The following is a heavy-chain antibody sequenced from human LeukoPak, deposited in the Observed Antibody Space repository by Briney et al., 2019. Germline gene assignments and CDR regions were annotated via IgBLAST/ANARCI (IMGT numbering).Heavy chain of an antibody. CDR2: IYSGGST. D-gene: IGHD3-22*01. Sequence: GGSLRLSCAASGFTVSSNYMSWVRQAPGKGLEWVSVIYSGGSTYYADSVKGRFTISRDNSKNTLYLQMNSLRADDTAVYYCARDGRHRYYYDSSGFYGSWFDPWGQGTLVTVSS. J-gene: IGHJ5*02. CDR3: ARDGRHRYYYDSSGFYGSWFDP. V-gene: IGHV3-53*01. CDR1: GFTVSSNY.